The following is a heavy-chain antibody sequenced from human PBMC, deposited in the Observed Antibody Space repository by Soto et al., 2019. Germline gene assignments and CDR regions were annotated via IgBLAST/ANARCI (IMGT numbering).Heavy chain of an antibody. V-gene: IGHV3-74*01. Sequence: LRLSCAASGFTFSSNWMHWVRQAPGKGLVWVSRINSDGSITSYADSVKGQFTISRDNAKNTLYLQMNSLRAEDTAVYYCARGSSSWYVSFDYWGQGILVTAPQ. CDR1: GFTFSSNW. CDR2: INSDGSIT. CDR3: ARGSSSWYVSFDY. J-gene: IGHJ4*02. D-gene: IGHD6-13*01.